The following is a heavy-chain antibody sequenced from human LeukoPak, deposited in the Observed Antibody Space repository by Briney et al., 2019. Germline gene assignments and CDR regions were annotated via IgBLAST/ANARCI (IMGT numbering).Heavy chain of an antibody. CDR3: AKDGTNLEWLLKGDY. J-gene: IGHJ4*02. CDR1: GFTFSSYA. CDR2: ISGSGGST. V-gene: IGHV3-23*01. Sequence: GGSLRLSCAASGFTFSSYAMSWVRQAPGKGLEWVSAISGSGGSTYYADSVKGRFTISRDNSKNTLYLQMNSLRAEDTAVYYCAKDGTNLEWLLKGDYWGQGTLVTVSS. D-gene: IGHD3-3*01.